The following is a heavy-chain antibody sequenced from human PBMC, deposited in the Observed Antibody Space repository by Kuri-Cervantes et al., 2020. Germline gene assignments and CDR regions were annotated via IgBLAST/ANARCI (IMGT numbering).Heavy chain of an antibody. CDR3: ARVRAYRQLRLGVYFDY. CDR2: IYYSGST. Sequence: ESLKISCTVSGDSISSSSYYWGWIRQPPGKGLEWIGSIYYSGSTYYNPSLKSRVTISGDTSKNQFSLKLSSVTAADTAVYYCARVRAYRQLRLGVYFDYWGQGTLVTVSS. D-gene: IGHD1-26*01. CDR1: GDSISSSSYY. V-gene: IGHV4-39*01. J-gene: IGHJ4*02.